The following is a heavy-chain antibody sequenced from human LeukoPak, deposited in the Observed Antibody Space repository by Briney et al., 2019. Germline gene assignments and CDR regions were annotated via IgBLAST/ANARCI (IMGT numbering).Heavy chain of an antibody. CDR2: IRHDGTNK. D-gene: IGHD1-7*01. J-gene: IGHJ4*02. CDR3: AKDKFNYVSGLDF. Sequence: GGSLRLSCAASGFTFRSSGMHWVRQAPGKGLEWVAFIRHDGTNKYYADSVKGRFTISRDNSKNTLYLQMNSLRAEDTAVYYCAKDKFNYVSGLDFWGQGTLVTVSS. V-gene: IGHV3-30*02. CDR1: GFTFRSSG.